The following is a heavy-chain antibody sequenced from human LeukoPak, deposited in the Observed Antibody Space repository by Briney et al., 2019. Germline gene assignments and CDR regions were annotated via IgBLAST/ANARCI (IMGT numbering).Heavy chain of an antibody. J-gene: IGHJ4*02. V-gene: IGHV3-30*02. CDR2: IRYDGSNK. CDR1: GFTFSSYG. CDR3: AKDLKGYCSSTSCYTGIDY. D-gene: IGHD2-2*02. Sequence: PGGSLRLSCAASGFTFSSYGMHWVRQAPGKGLEWVAFIRYDGSNKYYAASVKGRFTISRDNSKNTLYLQMNSLRAEDTAVYYCAKDLKGYCSSTSCYTGIDYWGQGTLVTVSS.